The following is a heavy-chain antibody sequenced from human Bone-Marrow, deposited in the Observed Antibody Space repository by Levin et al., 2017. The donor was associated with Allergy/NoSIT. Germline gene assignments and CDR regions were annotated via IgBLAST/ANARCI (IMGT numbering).Heavy chain of an antibody. Sequence: PGESLKISCKASGYSFTSYWISWVRQMPGKGLEWMGRIDPSDSYRSYSPSFQGHVTISVDKSISTAYLQWSSLEASDTAIYYCARRCGGDCYSDAFDVWGQGTMVAVSS. CDR3: ARRCGGDCYSDAFDV. CDR1: GYSFTSYW. J-gene: IGHJ3*01. D-gene: IGHD2-21*02. V-gene: IGHV5-10-1*01. CDR2: IDPSDSYR.